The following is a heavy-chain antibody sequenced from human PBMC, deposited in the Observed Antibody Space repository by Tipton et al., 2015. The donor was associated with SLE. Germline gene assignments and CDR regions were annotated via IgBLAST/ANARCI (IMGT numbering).Heavy chain of an antibody. CDR3: ARDSSGWYYYYGMDV. CDR1: GGTFSSYG. Sequence: QLVQSGAEVKKPGSSVKVSCKASGGTFSSYGIGWVRQAPGQGLEWMGWISAYNGNTNYAQKLQGRVTMTTDTSTSTAYMELRSLRSDDTAVYYCARDSSGWYYYYGMDVWGQGTTVTVSS. V-gene: IGHV1-18*01. J-gene: IGHJ6*02. CDR2: ISAYNGNT. D-gene: IGHD6-19*01.